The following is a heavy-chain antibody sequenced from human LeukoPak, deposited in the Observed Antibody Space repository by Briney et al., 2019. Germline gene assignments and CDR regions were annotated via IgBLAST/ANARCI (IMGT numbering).Heavy chain of an antibody. CDR2: XXYSXXT. J-gene: IGHJ4*02. CDR3: ARVVYSSSWYEDY. Sequence: SETLSLTCTVSXGXXXXXXXGXXXXXPGXXXXXXXXXXYSXXTXYNPXLKSRVTISVDTSKSQFSLKLSTVTAADTAVYXCARVVYSSSWYEDYWGQGTLVTVSS. V-gene: IGHV4-59*01. CDR1: XGXXXXXX. D-gene: IGHD6-13*01.